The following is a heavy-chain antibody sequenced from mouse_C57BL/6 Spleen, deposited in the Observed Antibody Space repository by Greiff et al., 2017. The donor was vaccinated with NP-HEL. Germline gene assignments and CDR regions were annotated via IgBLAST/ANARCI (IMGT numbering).Heavy chain of an antibody. CDR3: ARDAGRYAMDY. V-gene: IGHV3-1*01. Sequence: EVQLQQSGPGMVKPSQSLSLTCTVTGYSITSGYDWHWIRHFPGNKLEWMGYISYSGSTNYNPSLKSRISITHDTSKNHFFLKLNSVTTEDTATYYCARDAGRYAMDYWGQGTSVTVSS. CDR1: GYSITSGYD. CDR2: ISYSGST. J-gene: IGHJ4*01.